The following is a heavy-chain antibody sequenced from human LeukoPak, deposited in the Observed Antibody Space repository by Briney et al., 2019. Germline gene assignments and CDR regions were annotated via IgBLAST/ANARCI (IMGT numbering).Heavy chain of an antibody. CDR2: IYTSGST. CDR3: ARGTSSYYSDYMDV. D-gene: IGHD6-6*01. J-gene: IGHJ6*03. V-gene: IGHV4-61*02. Sequence: SQTLSLTCTVSGGSISSGSYYWSWIRQPAGKGLEWIGRIYTSGSTNYNPSLKSRVTISVDTSKNQFSLKVSSVTAADTAVYYCARGTSSYYSDYMDVWGKGTPVTVSS. CDR1: GGSISSGSYY.